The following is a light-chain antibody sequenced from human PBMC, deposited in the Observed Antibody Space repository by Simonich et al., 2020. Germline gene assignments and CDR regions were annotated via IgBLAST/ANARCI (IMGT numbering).Light chain of an antibody. CDR2: RNN. V-gene: IGLV1-44*01. Sequence: QSVLTQPPSASGTPGQRVTISCSGSSSNIGSNTVNWYQQLPGTAPKLRIYRNNQRASGVPYRFSGSKSDTSASLAISGLQSEDEADYYCAAWDDSLNGVVFGGGTKLTVL. J-gene: IGLJ2*01. CDR1: SSNIGSNT. CDR3: AAWDDSLNGVV.